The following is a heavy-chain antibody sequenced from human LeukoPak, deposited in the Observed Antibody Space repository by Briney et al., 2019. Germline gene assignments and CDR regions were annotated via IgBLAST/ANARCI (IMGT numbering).Heavy chain of an antibody. CDR2: IHSSGSTI. J-gene: IGHJ4*02. Sequence: GSLRLSCAASGFTFSSYEMNWVRQAPGKGLEWVSYIHSSGSTIYYADSVKGRFTISRDNARNSLYLQMNSLRAEDTAIYYCARMAAVAGIDYWGQGTLVTVSS. CDR3: ARMAAVAGIDY. CDR1: GFTFSSYE. D-gene: IGHD6-19*01. V-gene: IGHV3-48*03.